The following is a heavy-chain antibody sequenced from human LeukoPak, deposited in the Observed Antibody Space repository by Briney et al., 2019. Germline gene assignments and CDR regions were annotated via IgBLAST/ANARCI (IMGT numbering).Heavy chain of an antibody. Sequence: GRSLRLSCAASGFTFSSYGMHWVRQAPGKGLEWVAVISYDGSNKYYADSVKGRFTISRDNSKNTLYLQMNSLRAEDAAVYYCAKARLWFGELSTLADYWGQGTLVTVSS. D-gene: IGHD3-10*01. J-gene: IGHJ4*02. V-gene: IGHV3-30*18. CDR3: AKARLWFGELSTLADY. CDR2: ISYDGSNK. CDR1: GFTFSSYG.